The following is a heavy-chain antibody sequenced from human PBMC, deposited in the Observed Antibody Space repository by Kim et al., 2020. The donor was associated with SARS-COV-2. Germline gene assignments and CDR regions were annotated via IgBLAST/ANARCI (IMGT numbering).Heavy chain of an antibody. CDR3: AKDYADSTVFFDS. CDR1: RFTFSSYA. CDR2: ISGNGADT. V-gene: IGHV3-23*01. Sequence: GGSLRLSCAASRFTFSSYAMGWVRQAPGKGLEWVSIISGNGADTDYAEAVKGRFSISRDNSKNTLYLQLNSLRAKDTATYYCAKDYADSTVFFDSWVQG. D-gene: IGHD2-8*02. J-gene: IGHJ4*02.